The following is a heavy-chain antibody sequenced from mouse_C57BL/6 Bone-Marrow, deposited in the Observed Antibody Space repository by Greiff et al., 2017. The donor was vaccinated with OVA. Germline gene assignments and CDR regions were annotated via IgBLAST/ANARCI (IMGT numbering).Heavy chain of an antibody. Sequence: VQLQQQSGPELVKPGASVKMSCKASGYTFTDYNMHWVKQSHGKSLEWIGYINPNNGGTSYNQKFKGKATLTVNKSSSTAYMELRSLTSEDSAVYYCARSSNPYAMDYWGQGTSVTVSS. CDR1: GYTFTDYN. D-gene: IGHD2-5*01. J-gene: IGHJ4*01. CDR3: ARSSNPYAMDY. V-gene: IGHV1-22*01. CDR2: INPNNGGT.